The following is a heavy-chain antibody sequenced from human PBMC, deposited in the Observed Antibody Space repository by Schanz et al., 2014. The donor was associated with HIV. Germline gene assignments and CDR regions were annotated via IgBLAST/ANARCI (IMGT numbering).Heavy chain of an antibody. CDR1: GFSFLRYE. CDR2: LSGSGDRT. Sequence: EVQLLESGGGLVQPGGSLRISCVASGFSFLRYEMSWVRQAPGKGLEWLSTLSGSGDRTYYADSVNGRFTISRDNSKNTLYLQMTTLRIDDTAVYYCAKPEYDSRGNSQSHFDYWGQGTLVTVSS. CDR3: AKPEYDSRGNSQSHFDY. J-gene: IGHJ4*02. V-gene: IGHV3-23*01. D-gene: IGHD3-22*01.